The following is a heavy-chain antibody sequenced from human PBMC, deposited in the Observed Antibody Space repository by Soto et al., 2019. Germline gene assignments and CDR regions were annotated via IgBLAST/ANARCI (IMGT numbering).Heavy chain of an antibody. CDR3: ARWDSSGWYDGMDV. CDR1: GGPISSYY. J-gene: IGHJ6*02. Sequence: SETLSLTCTVSGGPISSYYWSWIRQPPGKGLEWIGYIYYSGSTNYNPSLKSRVTISVDTSKNQFSLKLSSVTAADTAVYYCARWDSSGWYDGMDVWGQGTTVTVSS. D-gene: IGHD6-19*01. V-gene: IGHV4-59*01. CDR2: IYYSGST.